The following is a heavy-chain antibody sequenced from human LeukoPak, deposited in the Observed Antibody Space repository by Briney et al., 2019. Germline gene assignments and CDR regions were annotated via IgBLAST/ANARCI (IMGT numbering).Heavy chain of an antibody. J-gene: IGHJ4*02. V-gene: IGHV3-23*01. CDR1: GFTFSSYG. D-gene: IGHD3-22*01. CDR2: ISGSGGST. Sequence: GGSLRLSCAASGFTFSSYGMSWVRQAPGKGLEWVSAISGSGGSTYYADSVKGRFTISRDNSKNTLYLQMNSLRAEDTAVYYCAKVSYYDSSGYPDYWGQGTLVTVSS. CDR3: AKVSYYDSSGYPDY.